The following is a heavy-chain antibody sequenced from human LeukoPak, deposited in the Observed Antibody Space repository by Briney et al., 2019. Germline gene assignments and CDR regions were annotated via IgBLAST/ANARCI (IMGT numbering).Heavy chain of an antibody. J-gene: IGHJ5*02. Sequence: ASVKVSCKASVYTLTGYYMHWVRQAPGQGLEWMGWMNPNSGGTKYQGRVTMTRDTSISTAYMELSRLRSDDTAMYYCARDKLGLGELSLYDQWGQGTLVTVFS. CDR3: ARDKLGLGELSLYDQ. V-gene: IGHV1-2*02. CDR1: VYTLTGYY. CDR2: MNPNSGGT. D-gene: IGHD3-16*02.